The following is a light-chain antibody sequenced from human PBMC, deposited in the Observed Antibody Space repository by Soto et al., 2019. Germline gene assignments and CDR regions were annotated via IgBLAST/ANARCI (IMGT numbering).Light chain of an antibody. V-gene: IGLV1-40*01. CDR3: QSYDSSLSAYV. J-gene: IGLJ1*01. Sequence: QSVLAQPPSVSGAPGQKVTIFCTGSSSNIGAGYDLHWYQQLPGTAPKLLLYGNSNRPSGVPDRFSGSKSGTSASLAITGLQAEDEADYYCQSYDSSLSAYVFGTGTKLTVL. CDR2: GNS. CDR1: SSNIGAGYD.